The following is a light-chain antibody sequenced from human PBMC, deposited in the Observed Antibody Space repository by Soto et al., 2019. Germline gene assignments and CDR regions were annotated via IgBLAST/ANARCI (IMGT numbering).Light chain of an antibody. Sequence: EIVLTQSPATLSLSPGERATLSCRASQSVSSYLAWYQQKPGQAPRLLISDASNRATGIPARFSGSGSGTDFTPTISSLEPEDFAVYYCQQRSNWPLTFGGGTKVEIK. CDR1: QSVSSY. CDR2: DAS. CDR3: QQRSNWPLT. V-gene: IGKV3-11*01. J-gene: IGKJ4*01.